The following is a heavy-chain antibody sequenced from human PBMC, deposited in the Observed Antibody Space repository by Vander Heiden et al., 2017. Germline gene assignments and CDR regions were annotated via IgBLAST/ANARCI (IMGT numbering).Heavy chain of an antibody. CDR1: GFTFSTYA. Sequence: EVRLLESGGGLVQPGGSLRLSCAASGFTFSTYAMGWVRQTPGKGLEWVSTISGPGSATYYADSGRFTISRDNSENMVFLQMNSLGAEDTAVYYCGKAGLVRGSNFHSDAFDMWGQGTKVTVSS. D-gene: IGHD3-10*01. CDR3: GKAGLVRGSNFHSDAFDM. CDR2: ISGPGSAT. V-gene: IGHV3-23*01. J-gene: IGHJ3*02.